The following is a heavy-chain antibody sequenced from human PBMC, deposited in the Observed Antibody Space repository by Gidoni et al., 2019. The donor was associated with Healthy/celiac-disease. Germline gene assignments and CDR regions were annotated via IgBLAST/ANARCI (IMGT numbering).Heavy chain of an antibody. CDR1: GFTFSRSS. CDR2: ISSSSSTI. J-gene: IGHJ6*02. D-gene: IGHD5-12*01. CDR3: ARDQLVGGYEFFETTTYGMDV. Sequence: EVQLVETGGGLVQPGGSLRPACAASGFTFSRSSMTWVRQAPGKGLEWVSYISSSSSTIYYADSVKGRFTISRDNAKNSLYLQMNSLRDEDTAVYYCARDQLVGGYEFFETTTYGMDVWGQGTTVTVSS. V-gene: IGHV3-48*02.